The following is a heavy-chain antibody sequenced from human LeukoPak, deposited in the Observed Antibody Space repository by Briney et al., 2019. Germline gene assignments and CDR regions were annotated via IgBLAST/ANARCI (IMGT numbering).Heavy chain of an antibody. D-gene: IGHD3-9*01. V-gene: IGHV3-15*01. Sequence: PGGSLRLSCAASGFTFTNAWMSWVRHAPGKGLEWVGRIKSKTDGGTTDYAAPVKGRFTISRDDSKNTLYLQINSLKTEDTAVYYCTADLVFTYYGLDVWGQGTTVTVSS. CDR1: GFTFTNAW. CDR2: IKSKTDGGTT. CDR3: TADLVFTYYGLDV. J-gene: IGHJ6*02.